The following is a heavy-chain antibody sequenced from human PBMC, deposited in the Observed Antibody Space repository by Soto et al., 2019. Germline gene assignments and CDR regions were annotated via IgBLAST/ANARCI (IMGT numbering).Heavy chain of an antibody. J-gene: IGHJ3*02. D-gene: IGHD1-26*01. V-gene: IGHV3-23*01. CDR1: GFTFSSYA. Sequence: GGSLRLSCAASGFTFSSYALTWVRQAPGKGLEWVSTISDSGGSTYYADSVKGRFTISRDSSKNTLYLQMNSLRAEDTAVYYCAKDSRREVDAFDIWGQGTMVTVSS. CDR2: ISDSGGST. CDR3: AKDSRREVDAFDI.